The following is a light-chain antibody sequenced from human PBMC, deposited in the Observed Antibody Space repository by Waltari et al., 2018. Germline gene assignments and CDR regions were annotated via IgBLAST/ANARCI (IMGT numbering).Light chain of an antibody. CDR2: KAS. CDR3: QQYNSYSYT. CDR1: QNINDW. Sequence: DIQMTQSPSTLSASVGDRVTIPCRASQNINDWLAWYQQKPGQAPKVLIYKASTLERGVPSRFSGSGSGTEFTLTISSLQPDDFATYYCQQYNSYSYTFGQGTKLEIK. J-gene: IGKJ2*01. V-gene: IGKV1-5*03.